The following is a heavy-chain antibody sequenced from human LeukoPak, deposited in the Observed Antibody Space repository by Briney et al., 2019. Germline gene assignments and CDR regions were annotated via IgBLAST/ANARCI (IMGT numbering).Heavy chain of an antibody. V-gene: IGHV3-33*01. D-gene: IGHD3-22*01. CDR2: IYYDGGNK. J-gene: IGHJ1*01. CDR1: GFSFSDYG. CDR3: ARTEHYYDSNGYDFFDL. Sequence: RGSLRLSRAASGFSFSDYGMHWVRQAPGKGLEWVALIYYDGGNKAYADSVKGRFTISRDNPKNTVYLQMNSLRVEDTAVYYCARTEHYYDSNGYDFFDLWGQGTVVTVSS.